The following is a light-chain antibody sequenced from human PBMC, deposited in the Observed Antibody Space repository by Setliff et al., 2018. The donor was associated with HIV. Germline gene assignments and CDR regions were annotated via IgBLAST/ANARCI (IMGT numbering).Light chain of an antibody. Sequence: RDTIPCSGSSSNIGSNAVNWYQQFPGTAPKLLIYSTNQRPSGVPDRFSGSKSGTSASLAISGLQSEEEADYYCATWDDSLNGVVFGGGTKVTVL. CDR1: SSNIGSNA. V-gene: IGLV1-44*01. CDR2: STN. J-gene: IGLJ2*01. CDR3: ATWDDSLNGVV.